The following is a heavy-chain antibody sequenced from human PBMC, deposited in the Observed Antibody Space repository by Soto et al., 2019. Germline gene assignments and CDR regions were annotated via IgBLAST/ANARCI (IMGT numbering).Heavy chain of an antibody. CDR3: VRQAKLTTVTANVGYYYGLDV. V-gene: IGHV3-23*01. CDR1: GFRFSTYD. J-gene: IGHJ6*02. D-gene: IGHD4-4*01. Sequence: DVQLLESGGGLVQPGGSLRLSCAASGFRFSTYDMSWVRQAPGKGLEWVAVMSGSGSGTYYADSVKGRFTISRDNSKNTLYLKVNSLRAEDTAVYYCVRQAKLTTVTANVGYYYGLDVWGQGTTVTVSS. CDR2: MSGSGSGT.